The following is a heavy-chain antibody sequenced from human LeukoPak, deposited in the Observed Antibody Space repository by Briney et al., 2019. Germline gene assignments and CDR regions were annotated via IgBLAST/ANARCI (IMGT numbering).Heavy chain of an antibody. D-gene: IGHD4/OR15-4a*01. CDR1: GASVSSFK. CDR2: IYTNGRT. CDR3: ATSNDAKIAPFDH. V-gene: IGHV4-4*09. Sequence: PSETLSLTCSVSGASVSSFKWSWIRQSPGKGLEWIGYIYTNGRTDSNPSLKSRVTMSLDTSKNQFSLKPRSVSAADTAVYYCATSNDAKIAPFDHWGQGSQVTVSS. J-gene: IGHJ4*02.